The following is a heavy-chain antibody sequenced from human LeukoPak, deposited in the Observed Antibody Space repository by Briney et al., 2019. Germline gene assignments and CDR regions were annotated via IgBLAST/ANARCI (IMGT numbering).Heavy chain of an antibody. CDR3: AKYSSSWYVAYFDY. Sequence: GGSLRLSCAASGFTFSSYAMSWVRQAPGKGLEWVSGISGSGGSTWYADSVKGRFTISRDNSKNTLYLQMNSLRAEDTAVDYCAKYSSSWYVAYFDYWGQGTLVTVSS. J-gene: IGHJ4*02. CDR2: ISGSGGST. CDR1: GFTFSSYA. D-gene: IGHD6-13*01. V-gene: IGHV3-23*01.